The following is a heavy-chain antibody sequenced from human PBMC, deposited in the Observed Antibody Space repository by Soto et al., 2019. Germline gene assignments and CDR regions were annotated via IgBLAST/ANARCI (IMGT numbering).Heavy chain of an antibody. J-gene: IGHJ4*02. CDR1: GYSFTSYY. V-gene: IGHV1-46*01. Sequence: XSVKGPYKASGYSFTSYYMHWVRQAPGQGLEWMGIINPSGGSTSYAQKFQGRVTMTRDTSTSTVYMELSSLRSEDTAVYYCARESPTWLQRTPFDYWGQGTLVTVPS. CDR3: ARESPTWLQRTPFDY. D-gene: IGHD5-12*01. CDR2: INPSGGST.